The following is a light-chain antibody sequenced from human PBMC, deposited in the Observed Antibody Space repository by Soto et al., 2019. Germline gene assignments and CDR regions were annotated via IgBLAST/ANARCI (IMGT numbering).Light chain of an antibody. Sequence: IVMTQSPATLSVSPGERATLSCRASESVSSNLAWYQQKPGQAPRLLIYGASTRATDIPARFSGSGSGTEFTLTISSLQSEDFAVYYCQQYNNWPPLTFGGGTKVDI. CDR3: QQYNNWPPLT. CDR1: ESVSSN. J-gene: IGKJ4*01. V-gene: IGKV3D-15*01. CDR2: GAS.